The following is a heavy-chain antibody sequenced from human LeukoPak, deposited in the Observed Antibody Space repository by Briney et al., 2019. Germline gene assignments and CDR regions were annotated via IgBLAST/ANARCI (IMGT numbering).Heavy chain of an antibody. CDR2: IYTGGST. Sequence: SETLSLTCTVSGGSISSYYWSWIRQPAGKGLEWIGRIYTGGSTNYNPSLKCRVTMSVDTSKNQFSLKLSSVTAADTAVYYCASLENYYGSGSYPTSFDYWGQGTLVTVSS. D-gene: IGHD3-10*01. V-gene: IGHV4-4*07. CDR1: GGSISSYY. CDR3: ASLENYYGSGSYPTSFDY. J-gene: IGHJ4*02.